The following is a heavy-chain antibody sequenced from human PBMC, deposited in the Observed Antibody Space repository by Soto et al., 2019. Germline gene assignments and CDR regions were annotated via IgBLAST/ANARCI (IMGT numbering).Heavy chain of an antibody. V-gene: IGHV1-18*01. CDR1: GFSLSDDG. CDR3: ATSEVPASMGGWVAT. J-gene: IGHJ5*02. Sequence: QVHLLQSGPEIKKPGASVKVSCKASGFSLSDDGINWMRQAPGPGLDWVGWISPYIDNTNYAQKFKDRVTLTTDTSTSTAYMELRSLRSDDTAVYYCATSEVPASMGGWVATWGQGTLVTVSA. D-gene: IGHD2-2*01. CDR2: ISPYIDNT.